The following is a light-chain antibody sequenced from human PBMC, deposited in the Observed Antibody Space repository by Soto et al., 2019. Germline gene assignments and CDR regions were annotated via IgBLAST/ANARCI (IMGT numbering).Light chain of an antibody. CDR2: GAS. CDR3: PQYNDWPWT. V-gene: IGKV3-15*01. J-gene: IGKJ1*01. Sequence: EIVMTQSPATLSVSPGERATLSCRASQSVSSNLAWYQQKPGQAPRLLIHGASTRATGIPARFSGSGSGTELTLTINSLQSEDFAVYYCPQYNDWPWTFGQGTRVEIK. CDR1: QSVSSN.